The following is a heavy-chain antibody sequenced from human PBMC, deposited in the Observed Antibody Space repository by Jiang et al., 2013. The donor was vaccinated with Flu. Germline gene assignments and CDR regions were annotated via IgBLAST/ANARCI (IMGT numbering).Heavy chain of an antibody. CDR3: ARFSNIPDAFDI. V-gene: IGHV6-1*01. J-gene: IGHJ3*02. Sequence: AISGDSVSSNSAAWNWIRQSPSDEALEWLGRTYYRSKWYNDYAVSVKSRITINPDTSKNQFSLQLNSVTPEDTAVYYCARFSNIPDAFDIWGQGTMVTVSS. CDR1: GDSVSSNSAA. CDR2: TYYRSKWYN. D-gene: IGHD2/OR15-2a*01.